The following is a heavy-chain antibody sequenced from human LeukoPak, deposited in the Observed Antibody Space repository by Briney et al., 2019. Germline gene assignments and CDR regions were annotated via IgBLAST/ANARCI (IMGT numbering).Heavy chain of an antibody. CDR3: ARATRSQYSSGWYY. CDR1: GYTLTELS. Sequence: ASVKVSCKVSGYTLTELSMHWVRQAPGKGLEWMGGFDPEDGETIYAQKFQGRVTMTEDTSTDTAYMELSSLRSEDTAVYYCARATRSQYSSGWYYWGQGTLVTVSS. V-gene: IGHV1-24*01. D-gene: IGHD6-19*01. J-gene: IGHJ4*02. CDR2: FDPEDGET.